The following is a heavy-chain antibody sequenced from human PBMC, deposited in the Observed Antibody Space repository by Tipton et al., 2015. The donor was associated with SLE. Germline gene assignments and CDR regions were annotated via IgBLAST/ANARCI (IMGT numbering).Heavy chain of an antibody. Sequence: PGLVKPSETLSLTCTVSGASISSTPYDWDWIRQPPGKELQWIGSIYYTGSTYYNPSLKSRVSISIDTSKNQFSLRLTSVTAADTALYYCARHAPDYGDPESYFDDWGQGTLVTVSS. D-gene: IGHD4-17*01. J-gene: IGHJ4*02. CDR2: IYYTGST. CDR1: GASISSTPYD. V-gene: IGHV4-39*01. CDR3: ARHAPDYGDPESYFDD.